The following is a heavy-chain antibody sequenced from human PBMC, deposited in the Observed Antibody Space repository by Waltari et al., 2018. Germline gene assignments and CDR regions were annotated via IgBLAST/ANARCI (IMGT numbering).Heavy chain of an antibody. Sequence: QVQLQESGPGLVKPSETLSLICTVSGGSMTNYYWGWVRQPPGRGLEWIGDLYYSGCTYSAGSTAYNPSLKSRVTISINTPRDQFSLELRSVTAADTAVYYCARRDSFTDFWGQGTLIIVSS. V-gene: IGHV4-59*08. CDR3: ARRDSFTDF. D-gene: IGHD2-21*01. J-gene: IGHJ4*02. CDR1: GGSMTNYY. CDR2: LYYSGCT.